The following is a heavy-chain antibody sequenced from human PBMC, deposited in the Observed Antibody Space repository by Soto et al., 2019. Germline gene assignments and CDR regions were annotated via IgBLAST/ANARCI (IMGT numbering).Heavy chain of an antibody. CDR1: GGSISSGDYY. V-gene: IGHV4-30-4*01. J-gene: IGHJ4*02. CDR3: AREWELLTGYFDY. D-gene: IGHD1-26*01. Sequence: SETLSLTCTVSGGSISSGDYYWSWIRQPPGKGLEWIGYIYYSGSTYYNPSLKSRVTISVDTSKNQFSLKLSSVTAADTAVYYCAREWELLTGYFDYWGQGTLVTVSS. CDR2: IYYSGST.